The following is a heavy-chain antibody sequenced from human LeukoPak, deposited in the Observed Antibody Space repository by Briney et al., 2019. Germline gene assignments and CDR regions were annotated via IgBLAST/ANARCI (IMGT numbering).Heavy chain of an antibody. CDR2: IYISGST. J-gene: IGHJ4*02. Sequence: PSETLSLTCTVSGGSISSYYWSWIRQPPGKGLEWIGRIYISGSTNYNPSLKSRVTMSVDTSKNQFSLKLTSVTPADTAVYYCAREANYYGSGSYFEGTFDYWGQGSLVTVSS. D-gene: IGHD3-10*01. CDR3: AREANYYGSGSYFEGTFDY. CDR1: GGSISSYY. V-gene: IGHV4-4*07.